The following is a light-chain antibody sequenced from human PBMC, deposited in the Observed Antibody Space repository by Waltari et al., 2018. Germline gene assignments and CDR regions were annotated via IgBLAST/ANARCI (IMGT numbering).Light chain of an antibody. CDR3: QQTYSTPLT. J-gene: IGKJ4*01. CDR1: QSINTS. V-gene: IGKV1-39*01. Sequence: DIQMTQSPSSLSASVGDRVTITCRASQSINTSLNWYLQLPGKAPILLISAASSLQSGVPSRFSGSGSGTDFTLAISSLQAEDFATYYCQQTYSTPLTFGGGTKVEIK. CDR2: AAS.